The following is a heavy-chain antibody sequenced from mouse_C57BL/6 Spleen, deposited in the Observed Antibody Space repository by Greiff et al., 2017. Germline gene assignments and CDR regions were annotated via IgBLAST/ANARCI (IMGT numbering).Heavy chain of an antibody. CDR1: GFTFSSYA. CDR3: TRDYYGSSHWYFDV. V-gene: IGHV5-9-1*02. Sequence: EVKLMESGAGLVKPGGSLKLSCAASGFTFSSYAMSWVRQTPEKRLEWVAYISSGGDYIYYADTVKGRFTISRDNARNTLYLQMSSLKSEDTAMYYCTRDYYGSSHWYFDVWGTGTTVTVSS. J-gene: IGHJ1*03. CDR2: ISSGGDYI. D-gene: IGHD1-1*01.